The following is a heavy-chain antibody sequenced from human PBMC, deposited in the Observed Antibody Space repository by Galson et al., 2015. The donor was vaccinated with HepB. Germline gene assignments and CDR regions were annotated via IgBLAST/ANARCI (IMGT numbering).Heavy chain of an antibody. Sequence: SLRLSCAASGFSFGTYAMSWVRQAPGKGLEWDSSISGAGHNTYYADAVRGRSTTSRDNSKNTVYLQMISLRDVDTAMYYCAKDPDFDFYSERSTTFDYWGRGTLVTVSS. CDR1: GFSFGTYA. CDR2: ISGAGHNT. D-gene: IGHD3-3*01. J-gene: IGHJ4*02. CDR3: AKDPDFDFYSERSTTFDY. V-gene: IGHV3-23*01.